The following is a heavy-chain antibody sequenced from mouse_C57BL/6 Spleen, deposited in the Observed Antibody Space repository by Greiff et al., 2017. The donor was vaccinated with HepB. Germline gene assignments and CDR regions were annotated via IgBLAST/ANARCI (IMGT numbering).Heavy chain of an antibody. Sequence: QVQLKQSGPELVKPGASVKISCKASGYAFSSSWMNWVKQRPGKGLEWIGRIYPGVGDTNYNGKVKGKATLTADKSSSTASLQLSSLTSEDSAVYFCARESLTTVVATSYAMDYWGQGTSVTVSS. CDR3: ARESLTTVVATSYAMDY. V-gene: IGHV1-82*01. D-gene: IGHD1-1*01. CDR1: GYAFSSSW. CDR2: IYPGVGDT. J-gene: IGHJ4*01.